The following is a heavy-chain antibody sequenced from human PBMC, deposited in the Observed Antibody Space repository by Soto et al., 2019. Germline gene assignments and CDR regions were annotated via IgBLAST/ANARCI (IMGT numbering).Heavy chain of an antibody. CDR2: ISPDGSEE. Sequence: EVQLVESGGGLVQPGGSLRLSCEASGFIFSKYWMTWVRQAPGKGLEGVANISPDGSEEYYVDSVKGRFTISRDNARNSLYLQMNSLRGEDTAVYYCTRDLNHDCGPWGQGTQVTVSS. D-gene: IGHD2-21*01. J-gene: IGHJ5*02. CDR1: GFIFSKYW. CDR3: TRDLNHDCGP. V-gene: IGHV3-7*04.